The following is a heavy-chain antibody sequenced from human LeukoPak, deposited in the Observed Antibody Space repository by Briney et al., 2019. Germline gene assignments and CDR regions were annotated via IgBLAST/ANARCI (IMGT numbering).Heavy chain of an antibody. D-gene: IGHD3-22*01. CDR1: GGSISSGSYY. J-gene: IGHJ5*02. V-gene: IGHV4-61*02. CDR2: IYTSGST. CDR3: ARDLGYYDSSGYPLGLDP. Sequence: KPSQTLSLTCTVSGGSISSGSYYWSWIRQPAGKGLEWIGRIYTSGSTNYHPSLKSRVTISVDTSKNQFSLKLSSVTGAVLAVYYWARDLGYYDSSGYPLGLDPWGQGTLVTVSS.